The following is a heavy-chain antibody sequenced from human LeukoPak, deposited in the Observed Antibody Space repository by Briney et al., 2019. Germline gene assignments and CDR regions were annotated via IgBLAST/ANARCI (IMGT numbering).Heavy chain of an antibody. J-gene: IGHJ6*03. CDR2: ISRSGSTI. Sequence: GVSLTLACAASASTSSNYYMSWIRQAPGKGLEWDSSISRSGSTIYYADSVKGPFTISRANAQTSQYLQVTCLRAEDTAVYYRASLMTAYSRDYYNYYMDVWGKGTTVTVSS. V-gene: IGHV3-11*04. CDR1: ASTSSNYY. CDR3: ASLMTAYSRDYYNYYMDV. D-gene: IGHD2-15*01.